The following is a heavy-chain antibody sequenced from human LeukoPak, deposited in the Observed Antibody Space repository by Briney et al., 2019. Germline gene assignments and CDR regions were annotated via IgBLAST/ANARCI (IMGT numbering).Heavy chain of an antibody. CDR1: GFPFSSHW. Sequence: PGGSLRLSCAASGFPFSSHWVSWFRQSPGKGLEWVAHINQDGSEEYYVDSVKGRFTISRDSARNSQFLQMNSLRTEDTAVYYCASGGGWVFFNWGQGTLVTVSS. CDR2: INQDGSEE. D-gene: IGHD6-19*01. V-gene: IGHV3-7*01. CDR3: ASGGGWVFFN. J-gene: IGHJ4*02.